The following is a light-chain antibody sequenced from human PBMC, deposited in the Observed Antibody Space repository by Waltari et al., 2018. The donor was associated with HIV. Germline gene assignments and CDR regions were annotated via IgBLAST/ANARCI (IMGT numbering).Light chain of an antibody. CDR3: QQYDSSPLT. CDR1: QSVSSSY. J-gene: IGKJ4*01. Sequence: IVLTQSPGTLSLSPGERATLSCRASQSVSSSYLAWSQQKPGHTPRLLIYGASSRATGIPDRFSGSGSGTDFTLTISRLEPEDFAVYYCQQYDSSPLTFGGGTKVEIK. CDR2: GAS. V-gene: IGKV3-20*01.